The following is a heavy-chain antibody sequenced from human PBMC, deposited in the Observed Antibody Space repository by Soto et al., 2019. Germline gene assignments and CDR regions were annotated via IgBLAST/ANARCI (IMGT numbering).Heavy chain of an antibody. CDR2: IYSGGYT. CDR3: AAGGGGGGY. CDR1: GFTVSNNY. J-gene: IGHJ4*02. Sequence: EVQLVESGGGLIQPGGSLRLSCAVSGFTVSNNYMSWVRQAPGKGLEGVSVIYSGGYTAYGDSVKGRFTISRDNSKNKIYLKKKGPGGDARGFFFGAAGGGGGGYWGQGTLVTVSS. V-gene: IGHV3-53*01. D-gene: IGHD3-10*01.